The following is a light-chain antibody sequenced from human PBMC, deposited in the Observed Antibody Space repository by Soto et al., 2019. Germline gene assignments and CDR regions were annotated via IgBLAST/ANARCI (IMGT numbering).Light chain of an antibody. V-gene: IGKV1-12*02. CDR2: AAV. CDR3: QQAHTFPST. CDR1: QDIRTW. Sequence: DIQMTQSPSSVSASVGDRVTISCRESQDIRTWVAWYQQKAGKAPRLLINAAVSLQSGVPSRFSGSASGTDFTLTISSLQPEDFATYYCQQAHTFPSTFGQGTRLEIK. J-gene: IGKJ5*01.